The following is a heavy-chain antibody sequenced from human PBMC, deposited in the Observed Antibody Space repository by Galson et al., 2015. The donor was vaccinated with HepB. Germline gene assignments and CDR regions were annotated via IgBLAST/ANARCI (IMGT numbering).Heavy chain of an antibody. V-gene: IGHV1-69*02. CDR1: GGTFSSYT. CDR2: IIPILGIA. D-gene: IGHD2-2*01. Sequence: SVKVSCKASGGTFSSYTISWVRQAPAQGLGWMGRIIPILGIANYAQKFQGRVTFTADKSTGTAYMELSSLRSEDTAVYYCARGGPQVVIKNDAFDIWGQGTMVTVSS. CDR3: ARGGPQVVIKNDAFDI. J-gene: IGHJ3*02.